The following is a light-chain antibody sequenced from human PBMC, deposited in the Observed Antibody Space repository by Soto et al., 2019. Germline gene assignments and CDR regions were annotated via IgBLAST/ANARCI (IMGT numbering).Light chain of an antibody. Sequence: DIQMTQSPSTLSASVGDRVTITCRASQSIRNCLAWYQQKLGKAPKLLIYKASSLESGVPSRFSGSASGTEFTLTISSLQPDDFASYYCQQYDTYQGTFGQGTKVEIK. CDR1: QSIRNC. CDR3: QQYDTYQGT. CDR2: KAS. V-gene: IGKV1-5*03. J-gene: IGKJ1*01.